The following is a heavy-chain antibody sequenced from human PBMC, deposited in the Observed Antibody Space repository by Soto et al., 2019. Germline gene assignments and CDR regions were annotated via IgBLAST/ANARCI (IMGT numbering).Heavy chain of an antibody. CDR1: GYIFIHCY. D-gene: IGHD2-21*01. Sequence: QVQLVQSGAEVKKPGASVKVSCKASGYIFIHCYIHWVRQAPGQGHEWMAIIYPKGGSTNYAQKFQGRVTVTSGTSASTLSLELHSLGSDATAVYFCERSLLQGDFWGHGILVIVSS. CDR3: ERSLLQGDF. CDR2: IYPKGGST. J-gene: IGHJ4*01. V-gene: IGHV1-46*01.